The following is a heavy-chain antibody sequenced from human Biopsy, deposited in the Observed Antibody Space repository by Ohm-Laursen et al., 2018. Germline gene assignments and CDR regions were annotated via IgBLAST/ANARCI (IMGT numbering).Heavy chain of an antibody. CDR1: EGTFSNYG. D-gene: IGHD3-9*01. J-gene: IGHJ1*01. V-gene: IGHV1-69*06. CDR3: ATKLTGYFHH. CDR2: NIPILGTG. Sequence: ESSVKVSCKAPEGTFSNYGANWVRQAPGQGLEWLGGNIPILGTGNYAQKFQDRVTVAADTSTSTATMELRSLRSDDTAVYYCATKLTGYFHHWGQGTLVIVSS.